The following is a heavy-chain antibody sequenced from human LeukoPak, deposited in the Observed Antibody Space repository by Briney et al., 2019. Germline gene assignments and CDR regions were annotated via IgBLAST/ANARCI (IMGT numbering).Heavy chain of an antibody. J-gene: IGHJ4*02. CDR1: GFTFSSYA. Sequence: GGSLRLSCAASGFTFSSYAMSWVRQAPGKGLEWVSAISGSGGSTYYADSVKGRFTISRDNSKNTLYLQMNSLRAEDTAVYYCAKDRATMIVVDITTPFDYWGQGTLVTVSS. D-gene: IGHD3-22*01. V-gene: IGHV3-23*01. CDR3: AKDRATMIVVDITTPFDY. CDR2: ISGSGGST.